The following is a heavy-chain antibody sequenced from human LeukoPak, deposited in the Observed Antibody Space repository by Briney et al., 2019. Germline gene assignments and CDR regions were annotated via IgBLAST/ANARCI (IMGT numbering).Heavy chain of an antibody. CDR2: ISSTSSYI. J-gene: IGHJ6*02. CDR3: ARDMLGGTYYYYYGMDV. Sequence: GGSPRLSCAASGFTFSSYIMNWVRQAPGKGLGWVSSISSTSSYIYYADSVKGRFTISRDNAKNSLYLQMNSLRAEDTAVYYCARDMLGGTYYYYYGMDVWGQGTTVTVSS. V-gene: IGHV3-21*01. D-gene: IGHD2-15*01. CDR1: GFTFSSYI.